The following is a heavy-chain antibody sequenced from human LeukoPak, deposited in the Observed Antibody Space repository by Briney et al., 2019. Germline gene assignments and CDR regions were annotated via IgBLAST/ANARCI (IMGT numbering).Heavy chain of an antibody. CDR1: GGSFSGYY. D-gene: IGHD3-10*01. CDR2: INHSGST. J-gene: IGHJ5*02. CDR3: ARRRRGSKSYYGSGSPSNWFDP. V-gene: IGHV4-34*01. Sequence: SETLSLTCAVYGGSFSGYYWSWIRQPPGKGLEWIGEINHSGSTNYNPSLKSRVTISVDTSKNQFSLKLSSVTAADTAVYYCARRRRGSKSYYGSGSPSNWFDPWGQGTLVTVSS.